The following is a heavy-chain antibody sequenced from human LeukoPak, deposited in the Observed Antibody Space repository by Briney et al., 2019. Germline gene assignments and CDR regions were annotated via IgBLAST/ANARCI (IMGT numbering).Heavy chain of an antibody. CDR1: GYTFTSHY. CDR2: INPSVGST. V-gene: IGHV1-46*01. Sequence: GASVKVSGRASGYTFTSHYMHWVRQAPGQGLEWMGVINPSVGSTSYPQKFQGRVTMSRDTSTSTVYMELSSLKSEDTAVYYCAAPGASGFVGNFWSGPLDFWGQGALVTVSS. D-gene: IGHD3-3*01. J-gene: IGHJ4*02. CDR3: AAPGASGFVGNFWSGPLDF.